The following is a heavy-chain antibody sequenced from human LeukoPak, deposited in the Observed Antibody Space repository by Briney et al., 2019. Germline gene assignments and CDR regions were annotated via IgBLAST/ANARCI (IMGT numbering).Heavy chain of an antibody. J-gene: IGHJ5*02. Sequence: SETLSLTCTASGGSVSSGSYYWSWIRQPPGKGLEWIGYIYYSGSTNYNPSLKSRVTISVDTSKNQFSLKLSSVTAADTAVYYCARLPYYDILTGYFNGEWFDPWGQGTLVTVSS. CDR3: ARLPYYDILTGYFNGEWFDP. CDR2: IYYSGST. V-gene: IGHV4-61*01. D-gene: IGHD3-9*01. CDR1: GGSVSSGSYY.